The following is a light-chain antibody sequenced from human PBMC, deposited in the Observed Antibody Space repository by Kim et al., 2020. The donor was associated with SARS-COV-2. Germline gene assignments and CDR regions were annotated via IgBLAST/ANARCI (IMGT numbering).Light chain of an antibody. CDR1: HYVGTF. J-gene: IGKJ3*01. CDR2: SVF. CDR3: QQTYDAPFN. V-gene: IGKV1-39*01. Sequence: ASVGDTVTITCRASHYVGTFLNWYQQKPGKAPKLLLFSVFRLQSGVPSRFSGSGSGTDFSLTISSLQPEDFATYYCQQTYDAPFNFGPGTKVDIK.